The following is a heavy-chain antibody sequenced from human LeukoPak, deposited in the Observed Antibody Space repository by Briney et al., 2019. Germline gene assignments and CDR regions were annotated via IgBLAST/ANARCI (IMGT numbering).Heavy chain of an antibody. Sequence: GASVKVSCKASGYTFTSYGISWVRQAPGQGLEWMGIINPSGGSTSYAQKFQGRVTMTRDTSTSTVYMELSSLRSEDTAVYYCARFSRLGSVFSDYWGQGTLVTVSS. D-gene: IGHD3-10*01. CDR1: GYTFTSYG. J-gene: IGHJ4*02. CDR2: INPSGGST. CDR3: ARFSRLGSVFSDY. V-gene: IGHV1-46*01.